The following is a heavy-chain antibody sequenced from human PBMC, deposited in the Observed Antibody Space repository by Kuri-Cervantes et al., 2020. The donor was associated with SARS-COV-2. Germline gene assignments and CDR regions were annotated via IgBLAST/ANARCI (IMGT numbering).Heavy chain of an antibody. J-gene: IGHJ6*03. CDR2: IRYDGSNK. CDR1: GFTFSNYA. Sequence: GGSLRLSCAVSGFTFSNYAMTWVRQAPGKGLEWVAFIRYDGSNKYYADSVKGRFTISRDNSKNTLYLQMNSLRAEDTAVYYCAKDESAWEWYYYYYMDVWGKGTTVTVSS. CDR3: AKDESAWEWYYYYYMDV. V-gene: IGHV3-30*02. D-gene: IGHD1-26*01.